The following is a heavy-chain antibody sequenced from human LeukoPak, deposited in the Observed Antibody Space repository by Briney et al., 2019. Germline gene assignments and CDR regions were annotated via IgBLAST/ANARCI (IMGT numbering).Heavy chain of an antibody. CDR3: ARGTVLRYFDWLPPPYNWFDP. CDR2: VHFNGGT. CDR1: GGTMSRYY. Sequence: SETLSLTCTVSGGTMSRYYWSWIRQPPGKRLEWIGFVHFNGGTSYNPSLKRRVTTSVDTSKNQFSLKLSSVTAADTAVYYCARGTVLRYFDWLPPPYNWFDPWGQGTRGTVSS. D-gene: IGHD3-9*01. V-gene: IGHV4-59*12. J-gene: IGHJ5*02.